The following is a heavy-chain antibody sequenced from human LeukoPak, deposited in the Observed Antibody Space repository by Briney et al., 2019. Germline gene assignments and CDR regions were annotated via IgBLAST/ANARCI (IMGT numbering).Heavy chain of an antibody. V-gene: IGHV3-21*04. D-gene: IGHD6-13*01. J-gene: IGHJ4*02. CDR2: ISNSLYI. Sequence: PGGSLRLSCAASGFTFSSYNMNWVRQAPGKGLEWVSSISNSLYIYYADSVKGRFTISRDNSKNTLYLQMNSLRAEDTAVYYCARYSRSWYVPIFDYWGQGTLVTVSS. CDR3: ARYSRSWYVPIFDY. CDR1: GFTFSSYN.